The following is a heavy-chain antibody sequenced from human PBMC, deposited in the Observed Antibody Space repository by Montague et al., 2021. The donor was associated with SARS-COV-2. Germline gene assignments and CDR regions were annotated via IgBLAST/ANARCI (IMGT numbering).Heavy chain of an antibody. D-gene: IGHD4-17*01. V-gene: IGHV2-70*11. CDR2: IDWDXDK. Sequence: PALVKPTQTLTLPCTFSGFSLSTSGMCVSWIRQPPGKALEWLARIDWDXDKYYSTSLKTRLTISKDTSKNQVVLTMTNMDPVDTATYYCARIQATVNAFDIWGQGTMVTVSS. CDR3: ARIQATVNAFDI. CDR1: GFSLSTSGMC. J-gene: IGHJ3*02.